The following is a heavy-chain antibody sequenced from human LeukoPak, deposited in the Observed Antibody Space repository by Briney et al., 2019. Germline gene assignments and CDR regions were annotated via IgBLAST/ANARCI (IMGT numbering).Heavy chain of an antibody. CDR1: GFTFDDYD. V-gene: IGHV3-9*01. Sequence: GGSLRLSCAASGFTFDDYDMQWVRQAPGKGLEWVSGISWNSGSIDYADSVKGRFTISRDNAKNSLYLQMNSLGAEDTALYYCAKLWGAFDIWGQGTMVTVSS. D-gene: IGHD2-21*01. CDR3: AKLWGAFDI. J-gene: IGHJ3*02. CDR2: ISWNSGSI.